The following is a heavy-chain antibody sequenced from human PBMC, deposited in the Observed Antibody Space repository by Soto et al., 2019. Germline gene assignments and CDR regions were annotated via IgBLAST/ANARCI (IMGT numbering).Heavy chain of an antibody. CDR3: ARAGTMVRGVIML. CDR2: IYYSGST. D-gene: IGHD3-10*01. CDR1: GGSISSGGYY. J-gene: IGHJ4*02. V-gene: IGHV4-31*03. Sequence: KPSETLSLTCTVSGGSISSGGYYWSRIRQHPGKGLEWIGYIYYSGSTYYNPSLKSRVTISVDTSKNQFSLKLSSVTAADTAVYYCARAGTMVRGVIMLWGQGTLVTVSS.